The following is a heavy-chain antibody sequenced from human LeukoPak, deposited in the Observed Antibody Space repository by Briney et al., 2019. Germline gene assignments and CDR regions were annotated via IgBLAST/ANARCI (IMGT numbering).Heavy chain of an antibody. Sequence: SVKVSCKASGGTFSSYAISWVRQAPGQGLEWMGGIIPIFGTANYAQKFQGRVTMTRNTSISTAYMELSSLRSEDTAVYYCARRLWFGEYHYDYWGQGTLVTVSS. J-gene: IGHJ4*02. V-gene: IGHV1-69*05. CDR3: ARRLWFGEYHYDY. CDR1: GGTFSSYA. D-gene: IGHD3-10*01. CDR2: IIPIFGTA.